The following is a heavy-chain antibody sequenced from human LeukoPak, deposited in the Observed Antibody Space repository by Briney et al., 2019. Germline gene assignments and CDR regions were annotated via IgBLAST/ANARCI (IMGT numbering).Heavy chain of an antibody. D-gene: IGHD3-10*01. CDR2: ISGSGGST. V-gene: IGHV3-23*01. CDR1: GFTFSSYA. Sequence: PGGSLRLSCAASGFTFSSYAMSWVRQAPGKGLEWVSAISGSGGSTYYADSVKGRFTISRDNSKNTLYLQMNSLRAEDTAVYYCAKGQYYYGSGSLFYWGQGTLVTASS. CDR3: AKGQYYYGSGSLFY. J-gene: IGHJ4*02.